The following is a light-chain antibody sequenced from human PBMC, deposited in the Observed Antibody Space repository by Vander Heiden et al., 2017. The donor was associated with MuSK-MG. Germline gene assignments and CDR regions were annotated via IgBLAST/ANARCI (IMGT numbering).Light chain of an antibody. Sequence: DLQMPQSPSTLSASVGDGVTITCRASQSISSLLAWYQQQPGPATQLLIYESSRLERGVPTRCSGSGAGKEFTFTSSSLQQDDVATYYCQQDNRDSWTFGQGTKVEIK. V-gene: IGKV1-5*01. CDR1: QSISSL. J-gene: IGKJ1*01. CDR3: QQDNRDSWT. CDR2: ESS.